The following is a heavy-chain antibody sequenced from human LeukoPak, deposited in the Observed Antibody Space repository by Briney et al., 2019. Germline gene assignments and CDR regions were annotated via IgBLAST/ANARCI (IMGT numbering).Heavy chain of an antibody. CDR3: ARDWGVSARPGYMDV. CDR1: GGSISNYY. J-gene: IGHJ6*03. V-gene: IGHV4-59*01. D-gene: IGHD6-6*01. CDR2: IYYSGST. Sequence: SETLSLTCTVSGGSISNYYWSWIRQPPGKGLEWIGYIYYSGSTKYNPSLKSRVTISVDTSKNQFSLRLSSVPAADTAVYYCARDWGVSARPGYMDVWGKGTTVTVSS.